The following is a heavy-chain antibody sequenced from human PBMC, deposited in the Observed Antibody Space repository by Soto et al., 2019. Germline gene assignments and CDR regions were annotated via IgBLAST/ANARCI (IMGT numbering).Heavy chain of an antibody. V-gene: IGHV4-4*02. D-gene: IGHD4-17*01. CDR1: GDSISSDNW. CDR2: IYRGTSP. J-gene: IGHJ4*02. Sequence: PSETLSLTCAGSGDSISSDNWWSSVRQPPEKGLEWIGEIYRGTSPTYNPSLESRVTIPVDKSKNQFSRTLNSVTAADTAVYYCVKNGADALDYWGQGTLVTVSS. CDR3: VKNGADALDY.